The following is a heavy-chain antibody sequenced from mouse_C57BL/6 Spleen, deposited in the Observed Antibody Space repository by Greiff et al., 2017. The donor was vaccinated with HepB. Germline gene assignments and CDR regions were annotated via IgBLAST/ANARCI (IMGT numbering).Heavy chain of an antibody. J-gene: IGHJ1*03. Sequence: VQLQQSGPGLVQPSQSLSITCTVSGFSLTSYGVHWVRQSPGKGLEWLGVIWSGGSTDYNAACISRLSISKDNSKSQVFFKMNSLQADDTAIYYCARNFGDDGGIHWYFDVWGTGTTVTVSS. CDR2: IWSGGST. CDR3: ARNFGDDGGIHWYFDV. V-gene: IGHV2-2*01. CDR1: GFSLTSYG. D-gene: IGHD2-12*01.